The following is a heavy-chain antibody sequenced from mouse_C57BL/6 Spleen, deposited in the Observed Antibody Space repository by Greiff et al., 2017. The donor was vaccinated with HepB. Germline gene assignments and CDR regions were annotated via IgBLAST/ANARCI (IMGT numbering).Heavy chain of an antibody. CDR3: ARVDDGYPAWFAY. V-gene: IGHV1-39*01. J-gene: IGHJ3*01. CDR1: GYSFTDYN. CDR2: INPNYGTT. Sequence: EVKLMESGPELVKPGASVKISCKASGYSFTDYNMNWVKQSNGKSLEWIGVINPNYGTTSYNQKFKGKATLTVDQSSSTAYMQLNSLTSEDSAVYYCARVDDGYPAWFAYWGQGTLVTVSA. D-gene: IGHD2-3*01.